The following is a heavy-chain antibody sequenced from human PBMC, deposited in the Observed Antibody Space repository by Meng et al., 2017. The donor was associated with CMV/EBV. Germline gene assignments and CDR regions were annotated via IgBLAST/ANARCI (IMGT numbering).Heavy chain of an antibody. V-gene: IGHV1-2*02. J-gene: IGHJ1*01. CDR1: GYTFTGYY. D-gene: IGHD6-19*01. CDR2: INPNSGGT. CDR3: ARDPSYSSGWYWFQH. Sequence: ASVKVSCKASGYTFTGYYMHWVRQAPGQGLEWMGWINPNSGGTNYAQKFQGRVTMTRDTSISTAYMELSRLRSDDTAGYYCARDPSYSSGWYWFQHWGQGTLVTVSS.